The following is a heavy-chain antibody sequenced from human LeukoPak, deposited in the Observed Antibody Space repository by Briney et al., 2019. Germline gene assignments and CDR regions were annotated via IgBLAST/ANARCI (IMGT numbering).Heavy chain of an antibody. Sequence: PGGSLTLSCAASGFTLTSYTMSWVRQAPGKGLEWVSSLRGAERTPYYAESVKGRFTISRDNSKNTMYLQINSLRAEDTAVYFCARDRDILTGFYYYGMDVWGQGTTVTVSS. D-gene: IGHD3-9*01. CDR2: LRGAERTP. CDR1: GFTLTSYT. J-gene: IGHJ6*02. V-gene: IGHV3-23*01. CDR3: ARDRDILTGFYYYGMDV.